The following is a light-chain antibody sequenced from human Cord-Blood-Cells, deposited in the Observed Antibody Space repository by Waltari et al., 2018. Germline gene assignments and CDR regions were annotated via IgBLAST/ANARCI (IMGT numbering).Light chain of an antibody. V-gene: IGLV2-23*01. Sequence: QSALTQPASVSGSPGQSITISSTGTRSDVGSYNLVSWYQQHPGKAPKLMSYEGSKRPSVVSNRFSGSKSGNTASLTISGRQAEDEADYYCCSYAGSSTWVFGGGTKLTVL. CDR3: CSYAGSSTWV. CDR1: RSDVGSYNL. CDR2: EGS. J-gene: IGLJ3*02.